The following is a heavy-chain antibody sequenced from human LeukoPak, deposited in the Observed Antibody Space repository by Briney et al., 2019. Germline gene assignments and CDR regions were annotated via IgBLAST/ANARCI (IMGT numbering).Heavy chain of an antibody. V-gene: IGHV1-8*02. J-gene: IGHJ4*02. CDR1: GYTFTGYY. CDR3: ARKGPYYYDSSGYLYYFDY. D-gene: IGHD3-22*01. Sequence: ASVKVSCKASGYTFTGYYMHWVRQATGQGLEWMGWMNPNSGNTGYAQKFQGRVTMTRNTSISTAYMELSSLRSEDTAVYYCARKGPYYYDSSGYLYYFDYWGQGTLVTVSS. CDR2: MNPNSGNT.